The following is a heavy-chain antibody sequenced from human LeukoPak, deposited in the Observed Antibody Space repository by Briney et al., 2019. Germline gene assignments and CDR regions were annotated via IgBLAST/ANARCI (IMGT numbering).Heavy chain of an antibody. V-gene: IGHV3-9*01. D-gene: IGHD3-22*01. Sequence: PGGSLRLSCAAAGFTFDDYATHWVRQAPGKGLEWVSGISWNSGSIGYADCVKGRFTISRDNAKNALYLQMNSLRAEDTALYYCAKAGGSYYYDSSGYYYFDYWGQGTLVTVSS. J-gene: IGHJ4*02. CDR2: ISWNSGSI. CDR1: GFTFDDYA. CDR3: AKAGGSYYYDSSGYYYFDY.